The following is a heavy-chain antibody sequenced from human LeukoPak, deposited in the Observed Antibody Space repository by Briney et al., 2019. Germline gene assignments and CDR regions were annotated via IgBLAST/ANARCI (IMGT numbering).Heavy chain of an antibody. CDR2: ISKDGSTL. CDR1: GFTFSRCT. J-gene: IGHJ4*02. V-gene: IGHV3-30-3*01. Sequence: GGSLRLSCAASGFTFSRCTMHWVRQAPGKGLEWVALISKDGSTLNYAASVKGRFTISRDNSNNMVYLQVNSLRTEDTAVYYCSSATFEVGGAVDYWGQGTLVTVSS. D-gene: IGHD3-3*01. CDR3: SSATFEVGGAVDY.